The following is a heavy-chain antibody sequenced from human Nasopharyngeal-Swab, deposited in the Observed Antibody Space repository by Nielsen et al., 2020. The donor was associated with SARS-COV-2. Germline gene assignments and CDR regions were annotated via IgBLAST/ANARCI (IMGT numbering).Heavy chain of an antibody. Sequence: SATLSLTCPVSAGSVSSGSYYWSWIRQPPGKGLEWIGYIYYSGSTNYNPSLKSRVTISVDTSKNQFSLKLSSVTAADTAVYYCARVLTTTVTIDYWGQGTLVTVSS. J-gene: IGHJ4*02. D-gene: IGHD4-17*01. V-gene: IGHV4-61*01. CDR3: ARVLTTTVTIDY. CDR2: IYYSGST. CDR1: AGSVSSGSYY.